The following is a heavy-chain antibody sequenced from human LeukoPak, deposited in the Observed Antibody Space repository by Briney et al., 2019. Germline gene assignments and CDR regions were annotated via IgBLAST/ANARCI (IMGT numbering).Heavy chain of an antibody. V-gene: IGHV3-66*02. J-gene: IGHJ4*02. Sequence: GGSLRLSCAASGFTVSSNYMSWVRQAPGKGLEWVSVIYSGGSTYYADSVKGRFTISRDNSKNTLYLQMNSLRAEDTAVYYCAREVYYYDSSDYYGVDYWGEGTVVTVSS. D-gene: IGHD3-22*01. CDR3: AREVYYYDSSDYYGVDY. CDR1: GFTVSSNY. CDR2: IYSGGST.